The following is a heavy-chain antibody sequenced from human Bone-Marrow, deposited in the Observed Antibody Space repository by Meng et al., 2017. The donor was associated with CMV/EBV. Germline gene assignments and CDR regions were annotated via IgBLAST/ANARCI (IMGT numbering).Heavy chain of an antibody. J-gene: IGHJ6*02. D-gene: IGHD3-3*01. Sequence: DSVKVSCKAPGYTFTGYYMHWVRQAPGQGLEWMGWINPNSGGTNYAQKFQGRVTMTRDTSISTAYMELSRLRSDDTAMYYCAKTGSDFWSGYYPLTYGMDVWGQGTTVTVSS. CDR2: INPNSGGT. CDR3: AKTGSDFWSGYYPLTYGMDV. V-gene: IGHV1-2*02. CDR1: GYTFTGYY.